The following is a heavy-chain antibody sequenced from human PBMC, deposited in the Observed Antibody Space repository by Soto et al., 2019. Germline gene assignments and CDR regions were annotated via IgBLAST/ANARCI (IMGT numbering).Heavy chain of an antibody. Sequence: GGSLRLSCAGSGFSFSDYAIHWVRQASGKGLEWVGRIKNKANNYATASAASLKGRFTVSRDDSRNTAYLQMNSLETDDTAVYYFIRFSGGAYYQYLQTVCGQGSTVTGSS. V-gene: IGHV3-73*01. CDR1: GFSFSDYA. D-gene: IGHD1-26*01. CDR3: IRFSGGAYYQYLQTV. CDR2: IKNKANNYAT. J-gene: IGHJ6*02.